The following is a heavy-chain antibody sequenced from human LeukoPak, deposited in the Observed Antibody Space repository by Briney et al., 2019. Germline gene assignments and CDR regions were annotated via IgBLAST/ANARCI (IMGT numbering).Heavy chain of an antibody. D-gene: IGHD2-8*01. CDR1: GFIFHTYA. CDR3: ARRTGALCTKSICRFDS. CDR2: ITSCGNYT. Sequence: PGGSLTLSCAVSGFIFHTYAKSWVRQPPGKGLEWVSTITSCGNYTAYADSVKRRLTISRDSSKNTLYLQMNSLRAEDTAVYYCARRTGALCTKSICRFDSWGQGNLVAVSS. J-gene: IGHJ4*02. V-gene: IGHV3-23*01.